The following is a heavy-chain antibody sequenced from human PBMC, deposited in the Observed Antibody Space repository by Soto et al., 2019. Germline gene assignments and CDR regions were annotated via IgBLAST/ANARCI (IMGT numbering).Heavy chain of an antibody. J-gene: IGHJ4*02. V-gene: IGHV3-7*01. CDR1: GFTFSNYW. CDR2: IKHDGSEK. D-gene: IGHD2-15*01. CDR3: AREGFCSGGSCHSGLNY. Sequence: EVQLVESGGGLVQPGGSLRLSCAASGFTFSNYWMSWVRQAPGKGLELVANIKHDGSEKYYVDSVKGRFTISRDNAKNSLYLQMNSLRAEDTAVYYCAREGFCSGGSCHSGLNYWGQGTLVTVSS.